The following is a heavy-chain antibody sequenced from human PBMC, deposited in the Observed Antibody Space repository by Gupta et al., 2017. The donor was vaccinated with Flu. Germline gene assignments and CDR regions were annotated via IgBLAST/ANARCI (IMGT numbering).Heavy chain of an antibody. V-gene: IGHV3-23*01. D-gene: IGHD4-4*01. CDR2: ISASGIST. CDR3: TPSTPGSVTY. Sequence: SWVRQAPGEGVEWVSAISASGISTYYADSVKGRFTISSDNSKSTVFLQLNSLRAEDTAVYYCTPSTPGSVTYWGQGTLVAVSS. J-gene: IGHJ4*02.